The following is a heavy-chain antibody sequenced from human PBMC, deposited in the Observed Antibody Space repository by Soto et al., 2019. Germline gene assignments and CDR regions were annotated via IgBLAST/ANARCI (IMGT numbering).Heavy chain of an antibody. V-gene: IGHV3-23*01. CDR1: GFTFSSYA. J-gene: IGHJ3*02. CDR2: ISGSGGST. Sequence: PGGSLRLSCAASGFTFSSYAISWVRQAPGKGLEWVSAISGSGGSTYYADSVKGRFTISRDNSKNTLYLQMNSLRAEDTAVYYCAKNYYGSGSYYNVGAFDIWGQGTMVTVSS. CDR3: AKNYYGSGSYYNVGAFDI. D-gene: IGHD3-10*01.